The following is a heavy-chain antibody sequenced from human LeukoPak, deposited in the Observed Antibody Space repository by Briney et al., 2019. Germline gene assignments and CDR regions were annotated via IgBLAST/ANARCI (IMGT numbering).Heavy chain of an antibody. CDR2: IYTSGTM. Sequence: PSETLSLTCSVSGASISSGSHYWSWIRQPAGKGLEWIGRIYTSGTMDYNPSLKSRVTISVDTSKNHFSLILSSVTAADTAIYYCARDEFPDTFDIWGLGTMVTVSS. V-gene: IGHV4-61*02. CDR3: ARDEFPDTFDI. J-gene: IGHJ3*02. CDR1: GASISSGSHY. D-gene: IGHD3-10*01.